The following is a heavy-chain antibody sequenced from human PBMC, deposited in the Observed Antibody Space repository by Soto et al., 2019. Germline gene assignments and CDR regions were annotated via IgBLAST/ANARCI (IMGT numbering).Heavy chain of an antibody. CDR2: IYYSGST. D-gene: IGHD3-10*01. Sequence: PSETLSLTCTVSGGSTSSYYWNWIRQPPGKGLEWIGYIYYSGSTNYNPSLKSRVTISVDTSKNQFSLKLSSVTAADTAVYYCARGRITMVRGVISILPLDYWGQGTLVT. V-gene: IGHV4-59*01. CDR1: GGSTSSYY. CDR3: ARGRITMVRGVISILPLDY. J-gene: IGHJ4*02.